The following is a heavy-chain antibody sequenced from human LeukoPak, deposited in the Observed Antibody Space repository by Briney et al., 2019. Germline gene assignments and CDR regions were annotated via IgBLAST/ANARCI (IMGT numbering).Heavy chain of an antibody. V-gene: IGHV3-74*01. CDR2: IQNDGSST. CDR1: GFTFSSYW. Sequence: GGSLRLSCEAPGFTFSSYWMHWVRQAPAKGPEWVSRIQNDGSSTVYADSVRGRFTISRDNAKNTLYLQMNTLRGEDTAVYYCVCYGVAPPYWGQGTLVTVSS. CDR3: VCYGVAPPY. D-gene: IGHD2-8*01. J-gene: IGHJ4*02.